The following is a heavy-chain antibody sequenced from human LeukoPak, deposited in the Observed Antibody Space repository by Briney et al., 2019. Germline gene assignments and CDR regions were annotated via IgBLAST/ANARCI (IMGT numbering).Heavy chain of an antibody. J-gene: IGHJ4*02. V-gene: IGHV3-7*01. CDR3: AKIYAGGFYDD. CDR1: GFTFSFSDYW. Sequence: GGSLRLSCVGSGFTFSFSDYWMTWVRQAPGKGLEWVASIKPDGGEKNYVDSVKGRFTISRDNAKNSLYLQMNSLRAEDPAVYYCAKIYAGGFYDDGGQGTLVTASS. CDR2: IKPDGGEK. D-gene: IGHD3-16*01.